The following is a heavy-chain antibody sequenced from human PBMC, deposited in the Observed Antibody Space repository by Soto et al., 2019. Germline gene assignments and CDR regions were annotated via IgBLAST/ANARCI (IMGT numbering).Heavy chain of an antibody. CDR3: ARVRDWFDP. CDR1: GGSFSGYY. D-gene: IGHD3-3*01. J-gene: IGHJ5*02. CDR2: IDHSGYT. V-gene: IGHV4-34*01. Sequence: PSETLSLTCAVYGGSFSGYYCNWIRQPPGKGLEWIGEIDHSGYTNYNPSLKSRVTISVDTSKNQFSLRLTSVTAADTAVYYCARVRDWFDPWGQGTLVTVS.